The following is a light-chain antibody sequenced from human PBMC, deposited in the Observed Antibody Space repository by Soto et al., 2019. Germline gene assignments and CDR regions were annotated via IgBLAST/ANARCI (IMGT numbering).Light chain of an antibody. CDR2: GAS. CDR3: QQYNNWPLT. V-gene: IGKV3-15*01. J-gene: IGKJ5*01. CDR1: QSISSN. Sequence: DIVMTQSPATLSVSPGERATLSCRASQSISSNLAWYQQKPGQAPRLLIDGASTRATGISARFSGSGSGTKFTLTISSLQSEDLAVYYCQQYNNWPLTFGQGTRLEIK.